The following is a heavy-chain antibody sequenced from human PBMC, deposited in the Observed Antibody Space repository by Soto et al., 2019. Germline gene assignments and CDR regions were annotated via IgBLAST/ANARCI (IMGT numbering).Heavy chain of an antibody. Sequence: GESLKISCKGSGYSFTSYWISWVRQMPGKGLEWMGRIDPSDSYTNYSPSFQGHVTISADKSISTAYLQWSSLKASDTAMYYCTRHSRIAAGPTIWFDPWGQGTLVTVSS. CDR3: TRHSRIAAGPTIWFDP. CDR2: IDPSDSYT. J-gene: IGHJ5*02. CDR1: GYSFTSYW. D-gene: IGHD6-6*01. V-gene: IGHV5-10-1*01.